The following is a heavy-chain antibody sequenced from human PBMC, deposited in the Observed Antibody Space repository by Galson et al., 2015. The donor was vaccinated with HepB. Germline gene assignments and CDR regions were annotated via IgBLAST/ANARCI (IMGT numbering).Heavy chain of an antibody. V-gene: IGHV3-23*01. CDR1: RFTFDNYG. CDR3: AKDPHYCESSGNYFTPHYFDY. D-gene: IGHD3-22*01. CDR2: ISHSGRRT. Sequence: SLRLSCATSRFTFDNYGMSWVRQAPGKGLEWVSSISHSGRRTYYTDAVKGRFTISRDNSRDTLYLQMNSLRVEDTAVYFCAKDPHYCESSGNYFTPHYFDYWGQGTPVTVSS. J-gene: IGHJ4*02.